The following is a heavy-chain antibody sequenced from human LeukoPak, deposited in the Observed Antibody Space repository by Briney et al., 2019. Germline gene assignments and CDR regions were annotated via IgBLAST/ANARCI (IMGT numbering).Heavy chain of an antibody. J-gene: IGHJ4*02. CDR1: GFTFDDYA. D-gene: IGHD7-27*01. CDR3: AKDVGLGIAVEYFDY. Sequence: PGGSLRLSCAASGFTFDDYAMYWVRQAPGKGLEWVSGITWNSDITGYGDSVKGRFTISRDNAKNSLYLQMNSLRAEDTALYYCAKDVGLGIAVEYFDYWGQGTLVTVSS. V-gene: IGHV3-9*01. CDR2: ITWNSDIT.